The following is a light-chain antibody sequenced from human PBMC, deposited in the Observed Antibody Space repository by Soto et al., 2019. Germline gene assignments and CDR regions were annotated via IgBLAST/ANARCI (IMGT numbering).Light chain of an antibody. V-gene: IGLV1-44*01. Sequence: QSVLTQPPSASGTPGQRVTISCSGSSSNLGSNSVNWYQQLPGTAPKLLIYINNQRPSGVPDRFSGSKSGTSASLAISGLQSEDEADYYCVAWDDSLNGVIFGGGTKLTVL. CDR3: VAWDDSLNGVI. J-gene: IGLJ2*01. CDR1: SSNLGSNS. CDR2: INN.